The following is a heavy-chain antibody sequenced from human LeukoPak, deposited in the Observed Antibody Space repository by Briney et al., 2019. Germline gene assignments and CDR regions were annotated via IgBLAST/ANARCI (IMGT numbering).Heavy chain of an antibody. CDR3: ARDGPNFLTGYPHNWFDP. D-gene: IGHD3-9*01. CDR2: INAGNGNT. J-gene: IGHJ5*02. CDR1: GYTFTSYA. V-gene: IGHV1-3*03. Sequence: ASVKVSCKASGYTFTSYAMHWVRQAPGQRLEWMGWINAGNGNTKYSQEFQGRVTITRDTSASTAYMELSSLRSEDTAVYYCARDGPNFLTGYPHNWFDPWGQGTLVTVSS.